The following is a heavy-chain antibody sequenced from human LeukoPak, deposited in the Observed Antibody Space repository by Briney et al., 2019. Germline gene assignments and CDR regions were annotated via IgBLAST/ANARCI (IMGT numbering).Heavy chain of an antibody. CDR1: GFTFSSYA. J-gene: IGHJ4*02. Sequence: SLRLSCAASGFTFSSYAMHWVRQAPGKGLEWVAVISYDGSNKYYADSVKGRFTISRDNSKNTLYLQMNSLRAEDTAVYYCAKGKYSSSSLDYWGQGTLVTVSS. V-gene: IGHV3-30*04. D-gene: IGHD6-6*01. CDR3: AKGKYSSSSLDY. CDR2: ISYDGSNK.